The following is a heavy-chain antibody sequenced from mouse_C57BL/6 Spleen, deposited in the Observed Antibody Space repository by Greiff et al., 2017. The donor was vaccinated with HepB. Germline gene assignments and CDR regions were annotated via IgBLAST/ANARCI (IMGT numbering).Heavy chain of an antibody. CDR3: ARSVITTVVEGNYFDY. Sequence: EVQRVESGPELVKPGASVKISCKASGYSFTDYNMNWVKQSNGKSLEWIGVINPNYGTTSYNQKFKGKATLTVDQSSSTAYMQLNSLTSEDSAVYYCARSVITTVVEGNYFDYWGQGTTLTVSS. V-gene: IGHV1-39*01. D-gene: IGHD1-1*01. CDR2: INPNYGTT. J-gene: IGHJ2*01. CDR1: GYSFTDYN.